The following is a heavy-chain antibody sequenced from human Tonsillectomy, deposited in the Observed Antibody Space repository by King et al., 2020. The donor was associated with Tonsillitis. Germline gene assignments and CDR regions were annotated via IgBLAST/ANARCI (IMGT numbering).Heavy chain of an antibody. CDR1: GGSFSGYY. CDR3: ARGLSGSYPPYYYYSYMDV. V-gene: IGHV4-34*01. CDR2: ITHSGST. J-gene: IGHJ6*03. D-gene: IGHD1-26*01. Sequence: VQLQQWGAGLLKPWETLSLTCAVYGGSFSGYYWSWIRQPPGKGLEWIGEITHSGSTNYNPSLKGRVTISVDTSKNPFSLKLSSVTAADTAVYYCARGLSGSYPPYYYYSYMDVWGKGTTVTVSS.